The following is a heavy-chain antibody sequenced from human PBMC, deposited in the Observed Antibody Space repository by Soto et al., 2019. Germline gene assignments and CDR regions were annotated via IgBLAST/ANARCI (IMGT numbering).Heavy chain of an antibody. J-gene: IGHJ4*02. CDR1: GGSIISSNW. CDR3: ARRDWSGSTSHFYFDY. V-gene: IGHV4-4*02. CDR2: IYHSGST. Sequence: SETLSLTCAVSGGSIISSNWWNWVRQPPGKGLEWIGEIYHSGSTYYKPSLRSRVAMSVDTSKNQFSLKLTSATAADTAVYYCARRDWSGSTSHFYFDYWGQGVLVTVSS. D-gene: IGHD3-9*01.